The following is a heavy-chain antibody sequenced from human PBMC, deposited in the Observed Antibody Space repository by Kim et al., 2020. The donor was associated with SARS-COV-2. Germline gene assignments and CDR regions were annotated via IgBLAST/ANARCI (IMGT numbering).Heavy chain of an antibody. CDR3: ARPTYSSSWYGEHFDY. J-gene: IGHJ4*02. V-gene: IGHV3-33*01. D-gene: IGHD6-13*01. CDR2: IWYDGSNK. Sequence: GGSLRLSCAASGFTFSSYAMHWVRQAPGKGLEWVAVIWYDGSNKYYADSVKGRFTISRDNSKNTLYLQMNSLRAEDTAVYYCARPTYSSSWYGEHFDYWGQGTLVTVSS. CDR1: GFTFSSYA.